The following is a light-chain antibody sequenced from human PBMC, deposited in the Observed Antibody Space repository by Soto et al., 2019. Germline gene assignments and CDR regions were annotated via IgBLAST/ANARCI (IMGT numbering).Light chain of an antibody. CDR2: EVN. Sequence: QSALTQPPSASGSPGQSVTISCTGTSSDVGYYNYVSWYQQHPGKAPKLINYEVNKRPSGVPDRFSGSKSGNTASLTVSGLQAEDEAEYYCTSYAVGINVVFGGGTQLTVL. J-gene: IGLJ2*01. CDR1: SSDVGYYNY. CDR3: TSYAVGINVV. V-gene: IGLV2-8*01.